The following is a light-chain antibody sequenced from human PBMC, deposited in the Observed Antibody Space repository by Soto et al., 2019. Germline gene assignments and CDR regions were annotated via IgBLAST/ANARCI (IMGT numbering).Light chain of an antibody. Sequence: IVMTQSLATLSMSPGERVTLSCRASQSVSSKLAWYQQKPGQAPRLLIYDASTRATVIPARFSGSGSGTEFTLTISSLQSEDFAVYSCQQYNTWPPTFGQGTKVEIE. CDR2: DAS. CDR3: QQYNTWPPT. J-gene: IGKJ1*01. V-gene: IGKV3-15*01. CDR1: QSVSSK.